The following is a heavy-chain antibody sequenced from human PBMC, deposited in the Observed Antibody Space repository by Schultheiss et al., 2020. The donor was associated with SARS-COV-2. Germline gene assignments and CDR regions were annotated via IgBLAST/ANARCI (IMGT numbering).Heavy chain of an antibody. D-gene: IGHD6-6*01. CDR2: ISSSSSYI. V-gene: IGHV3-21*01. Sequence: GGSLRLSCAASGFTFSKYAMSWVRQAPGKGLEWVSSISSSSSYIYYADSVKGRFTISRDNSKNTLYLQMNSLRAEDTAVYYCASGQQLGGVFDYWGQGTLVTVSS. J-gene: IGHJ4*02. CDR3: ASGQQLGGVFDY. CDR1: GFTFSKYA.